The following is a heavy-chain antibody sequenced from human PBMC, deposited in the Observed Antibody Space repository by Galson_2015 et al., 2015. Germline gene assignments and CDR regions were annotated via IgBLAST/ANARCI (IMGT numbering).Heavy chain of an antibody. CDR1: GFTFSSYG. CDR2: IWYDGSNK. D-gene: IGHD4-17*01. V-gene: IGHV3-33*01. Sequence: SLRLSCAASGFTFSSYGMHWVRQAPGKGLEWVAVIWYDGSNKYYADSVKGRFTISRDNSKNTLYLQMNSLRAEDTAVYYCAREEYGDYVSVTSYWGQGTLVTVSS. CDR3: AREEYGDYVSVTSY. J-gene: IGHJ4*02.